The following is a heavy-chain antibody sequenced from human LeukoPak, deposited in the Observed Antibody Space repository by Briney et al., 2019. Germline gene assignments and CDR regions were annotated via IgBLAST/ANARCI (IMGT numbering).Heavy chain of an antibody. CDR2: MTSDGRT. CDR3: ANVGVAAASPPFYLDV. V-gene: IGHV3-23*01. D-gene: IGHD2-2*01. CDR1: GFTFSNYA. Sequence: GGSLRLSCVASGFTFSNYAMVGVRQAPGKGLDWVSAMTSDGRTFYADSVRGRVTISRDNSKNTLYLQMNSLGAEDTAEYFCANVGVAAASPPFYLDVWGKGTTVTVSS. J-gene: IGHJ6*03.